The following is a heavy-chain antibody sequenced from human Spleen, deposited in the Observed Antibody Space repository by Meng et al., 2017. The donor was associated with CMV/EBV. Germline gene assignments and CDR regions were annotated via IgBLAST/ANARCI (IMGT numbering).Heavy chain of an antibody. D-gene: IGHD3-16*01. J-gene: IGHJ5*02. CDR1: GGSISRSTYD. CDR2: IYYSGST. V-gene: IGHV4-39*07. CDR3: ARTPSFKWFDP. Sequence: TVSGGSISRSTYDWGWIRQPPGKGLEWIGSIYYSGSTYYNPSLKSRVTISVDTSKNQFSLRLSSVTAADTAMYYCARTPSFKWFDPWGQGTLVTVSS.